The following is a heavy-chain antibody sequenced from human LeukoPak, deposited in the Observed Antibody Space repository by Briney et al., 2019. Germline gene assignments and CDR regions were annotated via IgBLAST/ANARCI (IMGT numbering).Heavy chain of an antibody. Sequence: SETLSLTCTVSGGSISSGDYYWSWIRQPPGKGLEWIGYIYYSGSTYYNPSLKSQVTISVDTSKNQFSLKLSSVTAADTAVYYCARDRVVVITRALYYYYGMDVWGQGTTVTVSS. CDR2: IYYSGST. D-gene: IGHD3-22*01. CDR1: GGSISSGDYY. V-gene: IGHV4-30-4*01. CDR3: ARDRVVVITRALYYYYGMDV. J-gene: IGHJ6*02.